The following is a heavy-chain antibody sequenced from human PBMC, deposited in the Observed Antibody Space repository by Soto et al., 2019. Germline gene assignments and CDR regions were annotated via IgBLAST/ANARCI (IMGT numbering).Heavy chain of an antibody. Sequence: GESLKISCKGSGYTFTTYWINWVRQMAGRGLEWRGRIDPSDSYTKYSPSFQGHVITSADKSISTDYLHWSSLKASDTAIYYCARSFDYSSTYDMEVWGKGTMVTVSS. J-gene: IGHJ6*04. CDR2: IDPSDSYT. V-gene: IGHV5-10-1*01. CDR3: ARSFDYSSTYDMEV. CDR1: GYTFTTYW. D-gene: IGHD6-13*01.